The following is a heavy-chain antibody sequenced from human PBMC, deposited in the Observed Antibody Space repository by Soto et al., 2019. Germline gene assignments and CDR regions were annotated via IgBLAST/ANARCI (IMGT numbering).Heavy chain of an antibody. CDR2: IYPGDSDT. D-gene: IGHD2-2*01. Sequence: PGESLKISCKGSGYSFTSYWIGWVRQMPGKGLEWMGIIYPGDSDTRYSPSFQGQVTISADKSISTAYLQWSSLKASDTAMYYCARLGRYCSSTSCYPDVWGQGTTVTVSS. J-gene: IGHJ6*02. CDR3: ARLGRYCSSTSCYPDV. V-gene: IGHV5-51*01. CDR1: GYSFTSYW.